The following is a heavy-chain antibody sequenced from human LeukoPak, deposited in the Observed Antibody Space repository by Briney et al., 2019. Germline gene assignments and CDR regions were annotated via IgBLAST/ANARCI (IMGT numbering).Heavy chain of an antibody. V-gene: IGHV1-46*01. CDR1: GYTFTSYY. D-gene: IGHD6-13*01. Sequence: ASVKVSCKASGYTFTSYYMHWVRQAPGQGLEWMGIINPSGGSTSYAQKFQGRVTMTRDTSTSTVYMELSSLRSEDTAVYYCAREWAAAGHYYYYYGMDVWGQGTTVTVSS. CDR3: AREWAAAGHYYYYYGMDV. CDR2: INPSGGST. J-gene: IGHJ6*02.